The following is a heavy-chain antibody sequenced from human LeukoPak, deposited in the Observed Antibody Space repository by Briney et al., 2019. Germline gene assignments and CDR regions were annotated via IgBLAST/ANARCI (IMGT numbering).Heavy chain of an antibody. D-gene: IGHD3-10*01. CDR1: GFTFSSYA. CDR2: ISYDGSNK. Sequence: PGRSLRLSCAASGFTFSSYAMHWVRQAPGKGLEWVAVISYDGSNKYYADSVKGRFTISRDNSKNTLYLQMNSLRAEDTAVYYCARTVGVRGIGGFDYWGQGTLVTVSS. V-gene: IGHV3-30*01. J-gene: IGHJ4*02. CDR3: ARTVGVRGIGGFDY.